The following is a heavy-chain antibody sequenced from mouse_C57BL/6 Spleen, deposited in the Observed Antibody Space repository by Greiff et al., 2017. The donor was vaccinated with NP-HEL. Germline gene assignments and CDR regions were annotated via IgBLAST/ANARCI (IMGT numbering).Heavy chain of an antibody. V-gene: IGHV1-15*01. CDR2: IDPETGGT. CDR1: GYTFTDYE. Sequence: VQLQQSGAELVRPGASVTLSCKASGYTFTDYEMHWVKQTPVHGLEWIGAIDPETGGTAYNQKFKGKAILTADKSSSTAYMELRSLTSEDSAVYYCTRYSSGYVGNYWGQGTTLTVSS. D-gene: IGHD3-2*02. J-gene: IGHJ2*01. CDR3: TRYSSGYVGNY.